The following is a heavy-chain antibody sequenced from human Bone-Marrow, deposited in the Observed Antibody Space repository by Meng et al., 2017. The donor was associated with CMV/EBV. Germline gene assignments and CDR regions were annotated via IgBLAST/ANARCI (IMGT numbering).Heavy chain of an antibody. CDR3: AVLAYCGGDCYS. Sequence: GESLKISCAASGFTFSSYAMHWVRQAPGKGLEWVAVISYDGSNKYYADSVKGRFTISRDNSKNTLYLQMNSLRAADTAVYYCAVLAYCGGDCYSWGQGTLVTVSS. CDR2: ISYDGSNK. D-gene: IGHD2-21*01. V-gene: IGHV3-30-3*01. J-gene: IGHJ5*02. CDR1: GFTFSSYA.